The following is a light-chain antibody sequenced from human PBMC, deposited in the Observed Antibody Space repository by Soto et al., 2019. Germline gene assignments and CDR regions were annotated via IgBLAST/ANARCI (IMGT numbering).Light chain of an antibody. J-gene: IGKJ1*01. V-gene: IGKV3-20*01. Sequence: EIVLTQSPGTLSLSPGERATLSCRASQSVSSSNLAWYQQKPGQAPRLLICGASSRATGIPDRFSGSGSGTDFTLTISRLESEDFAVYYCQQYGSTPRTFGQGTKVEIK. CDR1: QSVSSSN. CDR3: QQYGSTPRT. CDR2: GAS.